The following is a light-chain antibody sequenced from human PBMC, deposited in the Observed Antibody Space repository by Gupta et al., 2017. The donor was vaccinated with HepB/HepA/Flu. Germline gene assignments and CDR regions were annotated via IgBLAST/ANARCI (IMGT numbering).Light chain of an antibody. V-gene: IGKV1-17*01. CDR1: QGIRND. CDR2: ATI. CDR3: LQYNDYPFT. J-gene: IGKJ3*01. Sequence: DIQMTQSPSSLSASIGDRVTITCRASQGIRNDLDWYQQKPGNAPRRLIYATINLQSGVPSRFSGSGSGTEFTLTISRLHPEDFATYYCLQYNDYPFTFGPGTEVAI.